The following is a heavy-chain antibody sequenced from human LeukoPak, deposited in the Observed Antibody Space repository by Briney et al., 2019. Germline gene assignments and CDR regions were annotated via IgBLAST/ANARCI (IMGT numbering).Heavy chain of an antibody. CDR3: ARHLPSGPARTHAFDI. J-gene: IGHJ3*02. Sequence: SETLSLNCTVSGGSISSYYWSWIRQPPGKGLEWIGYIYTSGSTNYNPSLKSRVTISVDTSKNQFSLKLSSVTAADTAVYYCARHLPSGPARTHAFDIWGQGTMVTVSS. D-gene: IGHD3-3*01. CDR1: GGSISSYY. V-gene: IGHV4-4*09. CDR2: IYTSGST.